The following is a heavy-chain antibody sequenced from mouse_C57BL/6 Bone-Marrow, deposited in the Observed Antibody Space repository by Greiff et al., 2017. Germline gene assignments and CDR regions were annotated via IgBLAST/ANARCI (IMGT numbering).Heavy chain of an antibody. CDR1: GYTFTSYG. Sequence: VQLQQSGAELARPGASVKLSCKASGYTFTSYGISWVKQRTGQGLEWIGEIYPRSGNTYYNEKFKGKATLTADKSSSTAYMELRSLPSEDSAVYFGARGTTVVAEGFAYWGQGTLVTVSA. D-gene: IGHD1-1*01. CDR3: ARGTTVVAEGFAY. J-gene: IGHJ3*01. CDR2: IYPRSGNT. V-gene: IGHV1-81*01.